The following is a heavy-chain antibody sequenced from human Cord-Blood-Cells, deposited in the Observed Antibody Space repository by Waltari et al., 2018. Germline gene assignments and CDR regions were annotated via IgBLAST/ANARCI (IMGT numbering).Heavy chain of an antibody. V-gene: IGHV4-34*01. Sequence: QVQLQQWGAGLLKPSETLSLTCAVYGGSFSGYYWSWIRQPPGKGLEWIGEINHGGRTNTDPSLKSRVTRSVDTSKNQFSLKRGSVTAADTAVYYCARGGVVAKFDYWGQGTLVTVSS. CDR3: ARGGVVAKFDY. CDR2: INHGGRT. CDR1: GGSFSGYY. D-gene: IGHD2-15*01. J-gene: IGHJ4*02.